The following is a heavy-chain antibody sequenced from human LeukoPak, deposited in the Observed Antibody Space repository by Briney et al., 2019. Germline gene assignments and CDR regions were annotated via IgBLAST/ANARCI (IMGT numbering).Heavy chain of an antibody. CDR2: IYYTGSA. D-gene: IGHD1-1*01. J-gene: IGHJ4*02. CDR3: ARDKDWNDGGIDY. CDR1: GGSISSGDYY. Sequence: PSQTLSLTCTVSGGSISSGDYYWSWIRQPPGKGLEYFGYIYYTGSAYYNPSLKSRVTISVDTSKNQFSLSLRSVTAADTAVYYCARDKDWNDGGIDYWGQGILVTVSS. V-gene: IGHV4-30-4*01.